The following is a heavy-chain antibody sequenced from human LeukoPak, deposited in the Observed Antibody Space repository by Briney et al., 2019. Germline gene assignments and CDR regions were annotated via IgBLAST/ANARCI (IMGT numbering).Heavy chain of an antibody. J-gene: IGHJ6*02. D-gene: IGHD3-10*01. CDR3: ARESGFGALFPHCMDV. V-gene: IGHV3-23*01. CDR1: GFTFSSYA. Sequence: GGSLRLSCAASGFTFSSYAMTWVRKAPGKGLEWVSAISGSGGSTYYADSVKGRFTISRDNSRNTLYLQMNSLRAEDTAVYYCARESGFGALFPHCMDVWGQGTTVTVSS. CDR2: ISGSGGST.